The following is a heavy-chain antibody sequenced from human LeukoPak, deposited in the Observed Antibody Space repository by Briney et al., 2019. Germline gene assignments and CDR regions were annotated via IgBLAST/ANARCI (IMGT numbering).Heavy chain of an antibody. V-gene: IGHV3-43*01. CDR3: AKSMVSGSSHWYFYL. J-gene: IGHJ2*01. CDR1: GFTFDDYT. CDR2: ISWDGGST. D-gene: IGHD3-10*01. Sequence: GGSLRLSCAASGFTFDDYTMHWVRQAPGKGLEWVSLISWDGGSTYYADSVKGRFTISRDNSKNSLYLQMNSLRTEDTALYYCAKSMVSGSSHWYFYLWGRGTLVTVSS.